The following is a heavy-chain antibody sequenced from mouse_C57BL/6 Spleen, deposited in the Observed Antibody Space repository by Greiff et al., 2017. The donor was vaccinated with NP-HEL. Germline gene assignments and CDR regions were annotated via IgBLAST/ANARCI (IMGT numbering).Heavy chain of an antibody. CDR1: GFTFSSYA. CDR2: ISSGGDYI. V-gene: IGHV5-9-1*02. D-gene: IGHD2-4*01. Sequence: EVKLMESGEGLVKPGGSLKLSCAASGFTFSSYAMSWVRQTPEKRLEWVAYISSGGDYIYYADTVKGRFTISRDNARNTLYLQMSSLKSEDTAMYYCTRVSMIKRYFDVWGTGTTVTVSS. J-gene: IGHJ1*03. CDR3: TRVSMIKRYFDV.